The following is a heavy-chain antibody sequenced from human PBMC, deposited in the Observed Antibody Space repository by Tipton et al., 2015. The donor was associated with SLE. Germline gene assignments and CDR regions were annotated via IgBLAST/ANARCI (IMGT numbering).Heavy chain of an antibody. Sequence: GLVKPSETLSLTCTVSGGSISGYYWSWIRQPPGKGLEWIGEINHSGNTNYNPSLKSRITISVDTSKNQFSLKLSSVTAADTAVYYCARGYSSSWYLLSWGQGTLVTVSS. D-gene: IGHD6-13*01. CDR2: INHSGNT. J-gene: IGHJ5*02. V-gene: IGHV4-34*01. CDR3: ARGYSSSWYLLS. CDR1: GGSISGYY.